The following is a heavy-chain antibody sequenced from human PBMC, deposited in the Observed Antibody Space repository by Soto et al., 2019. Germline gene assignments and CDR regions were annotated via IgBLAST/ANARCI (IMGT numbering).Heavy chain of an antibody. J-gene: IGHJ4*02. Sequence: EVQLVESGGGLVQPGGSLRLSCAASGFTFSSYWMTWVRQAPGKGLEWVANIKQDGSEKYYVDSVKGRFTISRDNAKNSLYLQMNSLRAEDTAVYYCVLSGYDSRGYFFDYWGPGTLVTVSS. CDR2: IKQDGSEK. CDR1: GFTFSSYW. CDR3: VLSGYDSRGYFFDY. D-gene: IGHD3-22*01. V-gene: IGHV3-7*05.